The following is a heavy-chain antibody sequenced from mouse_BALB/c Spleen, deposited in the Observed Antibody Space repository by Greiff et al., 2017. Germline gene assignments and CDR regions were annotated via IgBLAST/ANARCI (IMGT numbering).Heavy chain of an antibody. Sequence: EVQLQESGPGLVKPSQSLSLTCTVTGYSITSDYVWNWIRQLPGNQLEWMGYISYSGSTSYNPSLKSRIPITRDTSKNQFFLQLNSVTTEDTATYYCARWGDGPWFAYWGQGTLVTVSA. V-gene: IGHV3-2*02. CDR2: ISYSGST. J-gene: IGHJ3*01. CDR3: ARWGDGPWFAY. D-gene: IGHD1-1*01. CDR1: GYSITSDYV.